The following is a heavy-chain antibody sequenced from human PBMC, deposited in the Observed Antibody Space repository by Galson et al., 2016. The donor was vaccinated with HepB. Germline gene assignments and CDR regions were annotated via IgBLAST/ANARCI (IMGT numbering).Heavy chain of an antibody. CDR3: TKRCMTNTCHNADDF. J-gene: IGHJ4*02. CDR1: GFTFTNNI. CDR2: IGGDGAS. V-gene: IGHV3-23*01. Sequence: SLRLSCAASGFTFTNNIMSWVRQAPGKGLEWVSTIGGDGASFYGDSVKGRFTNSRDDSKSNLYLRMDSLRVEDTATYHCTKRCMTNTCHNADDFWGQGTLVTVSS. D-gene: IGHD2-8*01.